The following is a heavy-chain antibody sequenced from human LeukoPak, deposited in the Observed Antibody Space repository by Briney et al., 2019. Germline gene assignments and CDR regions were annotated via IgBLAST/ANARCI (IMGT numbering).Heavy chain of an antibody. CDR1: GGSITSHY. CDR2: ISYRGGT. D-gene: IGHD6-19*01. V-gene: IGHV4-59*08. CDR3: ARAVAAAWGWFDP. Sequence: SETLSLTCTVSGGSITSHYWTWIRQPPGKGLEWIGYISYRGGTHYNSSLKDRVTISVDSSKTQFSLNLTSVTAADTAVYYCARAVAAAWGWFDPWGQGTLVIVSS. J-gene: IGHJ5*02.